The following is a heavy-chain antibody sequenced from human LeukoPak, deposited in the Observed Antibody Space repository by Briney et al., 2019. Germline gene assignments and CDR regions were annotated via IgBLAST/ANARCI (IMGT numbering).Heavy chain of an antibody. Sequence: GGSLRLSCAASGFTVSSNYMSWVRQAPGKGLEWVSAISGSGGSTYYADSVKGRFTISRDNSKNTLYLQMNSLRAEDTAVYYCAKANPGSYSGYDDFDYWGQGTLVTVSS. V-gene: IGHV3-23*01. CDR3: AKANPGSYSGYDDFDY. CDR2: ISGSGGST. J-gene: IGHJ4*02. D-gene: IGHD5-12*01. CDR1: GFTVSSNY.